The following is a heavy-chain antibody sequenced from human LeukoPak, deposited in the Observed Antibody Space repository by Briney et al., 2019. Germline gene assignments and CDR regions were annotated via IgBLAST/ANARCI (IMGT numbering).Heavy chain of an antibody. Sequence: GGSLRLSCAASGFTVSSNYMSWVRQAPGKGLEWVSIIYSGGSTYYADSVKGRFTISRDNAKNSLFLQMNSLRVEDTAVYYCARDYTGTFDYWGQGTLVTVSS. J-gene: IGHJ4*02. CDR1: GFTVSSNY. D-gene: IGHD2-8*02. CDR3: ARDYTGTFDY. CDR2: IYSGGST. V-gene: IGHV3-66*01.